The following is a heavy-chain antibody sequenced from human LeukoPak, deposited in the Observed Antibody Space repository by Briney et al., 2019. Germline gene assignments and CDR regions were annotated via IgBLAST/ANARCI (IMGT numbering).Heavy chain of an antibody. CDR2: IIPMFGAT. CDR1: GGTFRSFT. V-gene: IGHV1-69*01. CDR3: ARGPGGSPAPFGFDY. J-gene: IGHJ4*02. D-gene: IGHD1-26*01. Sequence: ASVKVSCKASGGTFRSFTINWVRQAPGQGLEWMGGIIPMFGATNYAQKFQGRVTITADESTSTAYMELSRLRSEDTAVYFCARGPGGSPAPFGFDYWGQGTLVTVSS.